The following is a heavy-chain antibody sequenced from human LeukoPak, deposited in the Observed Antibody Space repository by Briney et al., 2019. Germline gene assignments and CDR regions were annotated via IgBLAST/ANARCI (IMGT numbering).Heavy chain of an antibody. D-gene: IGHD2-8*01. V-gene: IGHV3-7*01. CDR1: GFTFSSYW. J-gene: IGHJ4*02. CDR3: ARESGDIVLMVYAVRPFDY. CDR2: IKQDGSEK. Sequence: GGSLRLSCAASGFTFSSYWMSWVRQAPGKGLEWVANIKQDGSEKYYVDSVKGRFTISRDNAKNSLYLQMNSLRAEDTAVYYCARESGDIVLMVYAVRPFDYWGQGTLVTVSS.